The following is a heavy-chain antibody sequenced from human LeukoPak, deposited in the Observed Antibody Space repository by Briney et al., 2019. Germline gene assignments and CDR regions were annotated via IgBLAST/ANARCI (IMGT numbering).Heavy chain of an antibody. D-gene: IGHD2-15*01. CDR1: GFTFSSYA. Sequence: PGGSLRLSCAASGFTFSSYAMSWVRLAPGKGLEWVSAISDSGGNTYYADSVKGRFFISRDNSKNTLYLQMNSLRAEDTAVYYCATLRLSDHFDYWGQGTLVTVSS. CDR3: ATLRLSDHFDY. CDR2: ISDSGGNT. V-gene: IGHV3-23*01. J-gene: IGHJ4*02.